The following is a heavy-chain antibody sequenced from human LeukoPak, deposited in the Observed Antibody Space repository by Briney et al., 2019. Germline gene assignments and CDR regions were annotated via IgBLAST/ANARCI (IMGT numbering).Heavy chain of an antibody. CDR1: GGSISSSSYY. J-gene: IGHJ6*02. Sequence: TSETLSLTCTVSGGSISSSSYYWGWIRQPPGKGLEWIGSIYYSGSTYYNPSLKSRVTISVDTSKNQFSLKLSSVAAADTAVYYCAREPQGREEWYGMDVWGQGTTVTVSS. CDR3: AREPQGREEWYGMDV. V-gene: IGHV4-39*02. D-gene: IGHD3-3*01. CDR2: IYYSGST.